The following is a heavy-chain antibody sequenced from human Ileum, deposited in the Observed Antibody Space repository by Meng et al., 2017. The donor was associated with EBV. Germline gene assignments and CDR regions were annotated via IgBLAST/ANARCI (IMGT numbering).Heavy chain of an antibody. CDR3: ASNGAFSLDH. V-gene: IGHV4-4*02. J-gene: IGHJ4*02. D-gene: IGHD2-8*01. CDR1: GDSISNEHW. Sequence: QWQRDGWGPGRVGLSGTPSPTCSVSGDSISNEHWWSWVRQPPGKGLEWIGEIHHPRGPNYNPSLKSRVIISVDKSNNHFSLRLSAVTAADTAVYYCASNGAFSLDHWGQGTLVTVSS. CDR2: IHHPRGP.